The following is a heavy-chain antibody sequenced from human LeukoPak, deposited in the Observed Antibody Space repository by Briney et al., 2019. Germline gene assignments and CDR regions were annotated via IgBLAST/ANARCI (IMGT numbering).Heavy chain of an antibody. CDR3: ARLSTSVAGGDH. V-gene: IGHV3-7*01. CDR2: IKKDGSEE. J-gene: IGHJ4*02. D-gene: IGHD6-19*01. Sequence: PVGSLRLSCTASGFSFSTSWMSWVRQTPGKGLEWVANIKKDGSEEYYVDSVKTRFTISRDNAKNSLYLQLNSLIVEDTAVYYCARLSTSVAGGDHWGQGTLVTVSS. CDR1: GFSFSTSW.